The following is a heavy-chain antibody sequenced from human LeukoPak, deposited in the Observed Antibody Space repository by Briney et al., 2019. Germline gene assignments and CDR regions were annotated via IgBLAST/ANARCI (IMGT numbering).Heavy chain of an antibody. V-gene: IGHV1-3*01. CDR1: GYTFTSYA. CDR3: ARSVSGYDPPDY. Sequence: ASVKVSCKASGYTFTSYAMHWVRQAPGQRLEWMGWINAGNGNTKYSQKLQGRVTITRDTSASTAYMELSSLRSEDTAVYYCARSVSGYDPPDYWGQGTLVTVSS. D-gene: IGHD5-12*01. J-gene: IGHJ4*02. CDR2: INAGNGNT.